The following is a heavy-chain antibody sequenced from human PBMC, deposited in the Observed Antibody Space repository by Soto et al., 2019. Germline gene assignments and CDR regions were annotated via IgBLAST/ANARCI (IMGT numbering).Heavy chain of an antibody. J-gene: IGHJ5*01. V-gene: IGHV3-15*07. Sequence: GGSLRLSCAASGFTFGDAWMNWVRQAPGKGLEWVGRIKSKSDGGGTTNYAAPVKGRFTISRDDSKNTAYLQMNSLEIEDTAIYYCTAPLLASKWLFDCWGPGILVTVSS. CDR2: IKSKSDGGGTT. CDR3: TAPLLASKWLFDC. CDR1: GFTFGDAW. D-gene: IGHD3-22*01.